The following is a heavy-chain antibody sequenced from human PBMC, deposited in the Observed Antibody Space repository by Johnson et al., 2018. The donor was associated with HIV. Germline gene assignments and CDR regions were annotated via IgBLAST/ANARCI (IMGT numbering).Heavy chain of an antibody. CDR3: ARTTRMVGAFDI. D-gene: IGHD2-15*01. J-gene: IGHJ3*02. V-gene: IGHV3-30*14. Sequence: QVQLVESGGGVVQPGRSLRLSCAASGFTFSSYAMHWVRQAPGKGLEWVAVISYDGSNKYYADSVKGRFTISRDNSKNTLYLQMNSLRADDTAVYYCARTTRMVGAFDIWGQGTMVTVSP. CDR2: ISYDGSNK. CDR1: GFTFSSYA.